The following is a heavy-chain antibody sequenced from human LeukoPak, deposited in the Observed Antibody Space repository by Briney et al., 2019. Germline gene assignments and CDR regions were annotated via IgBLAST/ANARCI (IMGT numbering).Heavy chain of an antibody. D-gene: IGHD4-11*01. V-gene: IGHV3-23*01. Sequence: GGSLRLSCAASGFTFSSYAMSWVRQAPGKGLEWVSAISGSGGSTYYADSVKGRFTISRDNSKNTLYLQMNSLRAEDKAVYYCAKDLNLMTTVYYWGQGTLVTVSS. CDR2: ISGSGGST. CDR3: AKDLNLMTTVYY. J-gene: IGHJ4*02. CDR1: GFTFSSYA.